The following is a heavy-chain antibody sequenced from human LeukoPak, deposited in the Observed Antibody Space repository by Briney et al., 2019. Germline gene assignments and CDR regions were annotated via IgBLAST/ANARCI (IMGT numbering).Heavy chain of an antibody. CDR2: ITGSGSGI. D-gene: IGHD3-22*01. Sequence: PGGSLRLSCAASEFTFSSYSMNWVRQAPGKGLQWVSYITGSGSGIHYADSVKGRFTISRDNAKNTLYLQMNSLRAEDTAVYYCAKDYYYDSSGYSHLFDYWGQGTLVTVSS. J-gene: IGHJ4*02. CDR3: AKDYYYDSSGYSHLFDY. V-gene: IGHV3-48*01. CDR1: EFTFSSYS.